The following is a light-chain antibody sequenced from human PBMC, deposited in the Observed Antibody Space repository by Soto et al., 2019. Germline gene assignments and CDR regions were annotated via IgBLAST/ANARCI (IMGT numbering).Light chain of an antibody. V-gene: IGLV2-14*03. Sequence: QAVVTQPASVSGSPGQSITISCTGTSSDIGSYNYVSWYQQHPGKAPKLIIYDVTNRPAGISSRFSASKSGDTASLTISVLQADDEADYFCSSYNSTSTPYVFGTGTKLTVL. CDR1: SSDIGSYNY. J-gene: IGLJ1*01. CDR3: SSYNSTSTPYV. CDR2: DVT.